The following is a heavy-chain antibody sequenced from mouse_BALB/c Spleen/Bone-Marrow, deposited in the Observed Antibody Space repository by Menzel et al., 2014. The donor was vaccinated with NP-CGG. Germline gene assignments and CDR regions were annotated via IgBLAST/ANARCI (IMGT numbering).Heavy chain of an antibody. CDR3: TRRDYAMDY. CDR2: IYPSDSYT. Sequence: QVQLQQSGAELVRPGASVKLSCKASGYTFTSYWINWVKQRPGQGLEWIGNIYPSDSYTNYNQKFKDKATLTVDKSSSTAYMQLSSPTSEYSAVYYCTRRDYAMDYWGQGTSVTVSS. J-gene: IGHJ4*01. V-gene: IGHV1-69*02. CDR1: GYTFTSYW.